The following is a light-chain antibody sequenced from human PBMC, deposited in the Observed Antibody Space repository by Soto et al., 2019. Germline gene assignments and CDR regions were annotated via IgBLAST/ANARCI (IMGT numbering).Light chain of an antibody. CDR2: GAS. J-gene: IGKJ3*01. Sequence: DIALTQSPGTLSLSPGARATLSCRASQSVASTYLAWYQQKPGQAPRLLIYGASSRATGIPDRFGGSGAGTDFTLPSTRLQPEQFAVYYFQQYGNSPPFIFGPGTKVVIK. CDR3: QQYGNSPPFI. CDR1: QSVASTY. V-gene: IGKV3-20*01.